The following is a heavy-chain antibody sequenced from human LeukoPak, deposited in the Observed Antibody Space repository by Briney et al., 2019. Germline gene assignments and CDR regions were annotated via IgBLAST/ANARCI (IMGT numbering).Heavy chain of an antibody. CDR2: INPDGSRT. CDR1: GFTFSSNW. J-gene: IGHJ4*02. V-gene: IGHV3-74*01. CDR3: VPADKQ. Sequence: PGGSLRLSCAASGFTFSSNWVHWVRQAPGKGLVWVSLINPDGSRTGYADSVKGRFTISRDNAKNTLSLQMNSLRVEDTAVYYCVPADKQWGQGTLVTVSS.